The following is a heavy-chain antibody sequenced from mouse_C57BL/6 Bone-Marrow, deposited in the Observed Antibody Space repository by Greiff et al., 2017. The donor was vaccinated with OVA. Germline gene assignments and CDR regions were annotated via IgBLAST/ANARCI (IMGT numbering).Heavy chain of an antibody. CDR2: INPNNGGT. Sequence: VQLQQSGPELVKPGASVKISCKASGYTFTDYNMDWVKQSPGKSLEWIGDINPNNGGTIYNQKFKGKATLTVDKSSSTSYMELRSLTSEDTAVYYCARYGSSYWFAYWGQGTLVTVSA. D-gene: IGHD1-1*01. CDR1: GYTFTDYN. CDR3: ARYGSSYWFAY. J-gene: IGHJ3*01. V-gene: IGHV1-18*01.